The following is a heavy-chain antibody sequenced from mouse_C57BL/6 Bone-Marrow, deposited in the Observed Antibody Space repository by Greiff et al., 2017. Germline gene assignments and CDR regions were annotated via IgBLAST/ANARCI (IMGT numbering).Heavy chain of an antibody. J-gene: IGHJ4*01. CDR1: GFNIKDYY. Sequence: EVQLQQSGAELVRPGASVKLSCTASGFNIKDYYMHWVKQRPEQGLEWIGRIDPEDGDTEYAPKFQGKATMTADTSSNTTYLQLSSLTSEDTAVYYCSTGLRYYYAMDYWGQGTSVTVSS. CDR2: IDPEDGDT. V-gene: IGHV14-1*01. D-gene: IGHD1-1*01. CDR3: STGLRYYYAMDY.